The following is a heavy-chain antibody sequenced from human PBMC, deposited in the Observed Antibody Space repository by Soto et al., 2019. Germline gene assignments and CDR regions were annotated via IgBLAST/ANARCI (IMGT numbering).Heavy chain of an antibody. CDR1: GISFTDYY. V-gene: IGHV3-11*01. CDR2: IANSGGKK. Sequence: QVQLVESGGGLVKPGGCLRVSCAASGISFTDYYMTWIRQTPGKGLEWVSYIANSGGKKDYADSVKGRFTISRDNAKNLLYLQMNSLRAEDTAVYYCARAAGWFDPWGQGTLVTVSS. CDR3: ARAAGWFDP. J-gene: IGHJ5*02.